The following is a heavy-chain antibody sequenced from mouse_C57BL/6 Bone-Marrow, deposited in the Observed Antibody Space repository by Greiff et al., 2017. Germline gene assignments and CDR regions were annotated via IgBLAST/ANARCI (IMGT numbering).Heavy chain of an antibody. CDR2: IDPNSGGT. CDR3: AREGWPANDYDDFDY. CDR1: GYTFTSYW. V-gene: IGHV1-72*01. J-gene: IGHJ2*01. D-gene: IGHD2-4*01. Sequence: QVQLQQPGAELVKPGASVKLSCKASGYTFTSYWMHWVKQRPGRGLEWIGRIDPNSGGTKYNKKFKSKATLTVDKPSSTAYMQLSSLTSEDSAVYYCAREGWPANDYDDFDYWGQGTTLTVSS.